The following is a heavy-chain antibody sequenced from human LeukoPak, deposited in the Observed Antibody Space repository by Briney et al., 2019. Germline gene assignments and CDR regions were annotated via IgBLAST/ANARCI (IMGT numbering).Heavy chain of an antibody. D-gene: IGHD3-22*01. CDR3: ARDWRDSSGKFPNDAFDI. Sequence: PGGPLRLSCAASGFTFTTNWMTWVRQAPGKGLEWVATINQDGSEKYYVDSVKGRFTISRDNAKNSLFLQMNSLRAEDTAVYYCARDWRDSSGKFPNDAFDIWGQGTMVTVSS. CDR1: GFTFTTNW. J-gene: IGHJ3*02. CDR2: INQDGSEK. V-gene: IGHV3-7*01.